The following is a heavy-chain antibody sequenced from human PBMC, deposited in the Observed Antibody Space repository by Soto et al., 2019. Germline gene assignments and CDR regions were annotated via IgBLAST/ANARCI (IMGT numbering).Heavy chain of an antibody. CDR2: MNPNSGNT. V-gene: IGHV1-8*01. D-gene: IGHD1-7*01. CDR3: ARGLSNWNYVGDWFDP. J-gene: IGHJ5*02. Sequence: QVPLVQSGAEVKKPGASVKVSCKASGYTFTSYDINWVRQATGQGLEWMGWMNPNSGNTGYAQKFQGRVTMTRNTSISTAYMELSSLRSEDTAVYYCARGLSNWNYVGDWFDPWGQGTLVTVSS. CDR1: GYTFTSYD.